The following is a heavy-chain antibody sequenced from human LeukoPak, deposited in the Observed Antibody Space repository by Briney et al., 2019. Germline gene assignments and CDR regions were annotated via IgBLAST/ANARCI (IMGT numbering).Heavy chain of an antibody. CDR1: GFIVSSNY. J-gene: IGHJ4*02. CDR3: ARGYSYGQHFQFDY. V-gene: IGHV3-53*01. CDR2: MYAGGST. Sequence: GGSLRLSCAASGFIVSSNYMSWVRQAPGKGLEWVSVMYAGGSTYYADSVKGRFTISRDKSKNTLYLQMNSLRADDTAVYYCARGYSYGQHFQFDYWGQGTLVTVSS. D-gene: IGHD5-18*01.